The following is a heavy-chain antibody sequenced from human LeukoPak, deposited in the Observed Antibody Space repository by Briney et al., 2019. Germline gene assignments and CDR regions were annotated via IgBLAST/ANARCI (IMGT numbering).Heavy chain of an antibody. J-gene: IGHJ4*02. Sequence: GGSLRLSCAASGFTFSSYSMNWVRQAPGKGLEWVSSISSSSSYIYYADSAKGRFTISRDNAKNSLYLQMNSLRAEDTAVYYCARPNQGSGYDFGFDYWGQGTLVTVSS. D-gene: IGHD5-12*01. CDR3: ARPNQGSGYDFGFDY. V-gene: IGHV3-21*01. CDR1: GFTFSSYS. CDR2: ISSSSSYI.